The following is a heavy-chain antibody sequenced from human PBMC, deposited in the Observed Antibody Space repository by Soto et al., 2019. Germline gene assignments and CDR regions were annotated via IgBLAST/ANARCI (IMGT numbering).Heavy chain of an antibody. V-gene: IGHV1-69*01. CDR2: IIPIFGTA. J-gene: IGHJ5*02. CDR3: ERETIPSSWYLFGNWFAP. Sequence: VQLVQSGAEVKKPGSSVQVSCQASGGTFSSYAISWVRQSPGQGLEWLGGIIPIFGTANYAQKFQGRVTITADESTTTAYIEMSSRRSEDPAVYYCERETIPSSWYLFGNWFAPWGQGTLVTVSS. CDR1: GGTFSSYA. D-gene: IGHD6-13*01.